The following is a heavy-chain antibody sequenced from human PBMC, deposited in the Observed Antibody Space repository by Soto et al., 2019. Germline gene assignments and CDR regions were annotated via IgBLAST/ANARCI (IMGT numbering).Heavy chain of an antibody. J-gene: IGHJ4*02. D-gene: IGHD4-17*01. V-gene: IGHV4-34*01. CDR3: ARGGVTRYVLDY. CDR2: SNNSGST. Sequence: SETLSLTCAVYGGSFSGYYWSWIRQPPGKGLEWMGESNNSGSTDYNPSLQSRVTISEDTSKNQFALKLSSGTAADTALYYCARGGVTRYVLDYAAQGTMVTVSS. CDR1: GGSFSGYY.